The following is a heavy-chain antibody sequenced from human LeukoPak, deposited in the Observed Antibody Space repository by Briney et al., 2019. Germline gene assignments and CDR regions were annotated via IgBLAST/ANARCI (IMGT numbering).Heavy chain of an antibody. Sequence: SQTLSLTCTVSGGSISSGGYYWSWIRQHPGKGLGWIGYIYYSGSTYYNPSLKSRVTISVDTSKNQFSLKLSSVTAADTAVYYCARNNGGNSDFDYWGQGTLVTVSS. CDR2: IYYSGST. CDR3: ARNNGGNSDFDY. CDR1: GGSISSGGYY. D-gene: IGHD4-23*01. J-gene: IGHJ4*02. V-gene: IGHV4-31*03.